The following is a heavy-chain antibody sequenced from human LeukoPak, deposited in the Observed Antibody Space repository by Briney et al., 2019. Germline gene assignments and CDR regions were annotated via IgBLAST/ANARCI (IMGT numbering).Heavy chain of an antibody. CDR2: IYYSGST. J-gene: IGHJ4*02. CDR1: GGSISSYY. CDR3: AREQMAATGTIDY. Sequence: SETLSLTCTVSGGSISSYYWSWIRRPPGKGLEWIGYIYYSGSTKYNPSLKSRVTISVDTSKTQFSLKLSSVTAADTAMYYCAREQMAATGTIDYWGQGTLVTVSP. D-gene: IGHD1-1*01. V-gene: IGHV4-59*12.